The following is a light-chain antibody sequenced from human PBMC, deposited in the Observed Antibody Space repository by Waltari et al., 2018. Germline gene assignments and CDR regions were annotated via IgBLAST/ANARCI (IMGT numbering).Light chain of an antibody. CDR2: EDD. CDR1: KLGNRF. J-gene: IGLJ2*01. V-gene: IGLV3-1*01. CDR3: RGRDGSTAVV. Sequence: SYVLTQPPSVSVSPGQTARIHRPGDKLGNRFVSWYQQKPGQSPVLIVYEDDKRPSGIPERFSGSNSGNTATLTVSGAQAMDEGDYFCRGRDGSTAVVFGGGTKLTVL.